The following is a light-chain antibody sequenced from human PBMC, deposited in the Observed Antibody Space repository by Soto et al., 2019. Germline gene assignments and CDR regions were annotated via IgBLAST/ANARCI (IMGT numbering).Light chain of an antibody. CDR2: GVS. CDR3: QQYGGSPPRFS. Sequence: EIVLTQSPGTLSLSPGDTATLSCRASQTVSNYHLAWYQQKPGHAPRLLIYGVSSRDTGIPDRFTGSGSGTDFPPTITRLEPEDFAVYYCQQYGGSPPRFSFGPGTKVDIK. J-gene: IGKJ3*01. CDR1: QTVSNYH. V-gene: IGKV3-20*01.